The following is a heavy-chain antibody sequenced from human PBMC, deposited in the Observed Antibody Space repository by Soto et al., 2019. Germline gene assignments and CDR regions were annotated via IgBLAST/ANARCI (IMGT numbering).Heavy chain of an antibody. Sequence: EVQLWESGGGLVQPGGSLRLSCAASGFTFSIYAMSWVRQVPGKGLEWVSTISGNGGTSYADFVMGRFTISRDNSKNTPYMQMKRQRVEHTAIYCCAKDAPGSGWLSDYWGQGTLVTVSS. CDR3: AKDAPGSGWLSDY. CDR2: ISGNGGT. V-gene: IGHV3-23*01. J-gene: IGHJ4*02. D-gene: IGHD3-22*01. CDR1: GFTFSIYA.